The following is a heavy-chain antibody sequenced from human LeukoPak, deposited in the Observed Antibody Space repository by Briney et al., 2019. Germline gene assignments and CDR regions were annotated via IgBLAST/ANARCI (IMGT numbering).Heavy chain of an antibody. D-gene: IGHD6-13*01. CDR3: ARHNDGSSWYSGMDV. V-gene: IGHV5-51*01. J-gene: IGHJ6*02. CDR1: GYSFTNYW. CDR2: IYPGDSDT. Sequence: GESLKISCKGSGYSFTNYWIGWVRQMPGKGLEWMGIIYPGDSDTRYSPSFQGQVTISADKSISTAYLQWSSLKASDTAMYYCARHNDGSSWYSGMDVWGQGTTVTVSS.